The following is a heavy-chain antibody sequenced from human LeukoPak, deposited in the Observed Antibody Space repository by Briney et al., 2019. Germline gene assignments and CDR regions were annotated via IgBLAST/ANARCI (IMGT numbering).Heavy chain of an antibody. D-gene: IGHD3-10*01. CDR1: GGSFSGYY. Sequence: SETLSLTCAVYGGSFSGYYWSWIRQPPGKGLEWIGEINHSGSTKYNPSLKNQVTISVDTSKNQYSLKLISVTAADTAVYYCARRLGRKFGERFYYYHYLDVWGKGTTVTISS. CDR2: INHSGST. J-gene: IGHJ6*03. CDR3: ARRLGRKFGERFYYYHYLDV. V-gene: IGHV4-34*01.